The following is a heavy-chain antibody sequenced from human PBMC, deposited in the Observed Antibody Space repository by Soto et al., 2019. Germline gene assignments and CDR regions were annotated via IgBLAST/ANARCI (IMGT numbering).Heavy chain of an antibody. CDR3: ARRITYSSSSENFDY. Sequence: SETLSLTCTVSGGSISSSSYYWGWIRQPPGKGLEWIGSIYYSGSTYYNPSLKSRVTISVDTSKNQFSLKLSSVTAADTAVYYCARRITYSSSSENFDYWGQGTLVTVSS. CDR2: IYYSGST. CDR1: GGSISSSSYY. J-gene: IGHJ4*02. V-gene: IGHV4-39*01. D-gene: IGHD6-6*01.